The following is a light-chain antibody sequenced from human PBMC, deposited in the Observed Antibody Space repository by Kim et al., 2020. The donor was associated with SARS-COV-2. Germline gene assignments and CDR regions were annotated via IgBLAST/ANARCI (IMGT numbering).Light chain of an antibody. CDR1: KLGDKY. J-gene: IGLJ3*02. CDR3: ATWDVSLNGWV. Sequence: SYELTQPPSVSVSPGQTARITCSGDKLGDKYVCWYQQKSGRSPVLVIYQDNKRPSGIPERFSGSNSGNTATLTISGLQSEDEADYYCATWDVSLNGWVFG. CDR2: QDN. V-gene: IGLV3-1*01.